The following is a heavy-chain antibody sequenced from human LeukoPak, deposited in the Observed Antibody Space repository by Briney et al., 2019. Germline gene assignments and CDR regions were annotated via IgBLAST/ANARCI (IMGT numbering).Heavy chain of an antibody. Sequence: ASVKVSCKASGYTFTSYYMHWVRQAPGQGLEWMGIINPSGGSTSYAQKFQGRVTMARDMSTSTVYMELSSLRSEDTAVYYCARVDTAMDLFDPWGQGTLVTVSS. D-gene: IGHD5-18*01. J-gene: IGHJ5*02. CDR1: GYTFTSYY. CDR2: INPSGGST. V-gene: IGHV1-46*01. CDR3: ARVDTAMDLFDP.